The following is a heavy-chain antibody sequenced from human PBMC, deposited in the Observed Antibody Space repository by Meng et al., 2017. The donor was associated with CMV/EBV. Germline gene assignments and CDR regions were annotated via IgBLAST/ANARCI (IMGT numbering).Heavy chain of an antibody. CDR3: AKDIGYDSSGSKSYGMDV. V-gene: IGHV3-43*01. CDR1: GFTFDDYT. J-gene: IGHJ6*02. D-gene: IGHD3-22*01. CDR2: ISWDGGST. Sequence: ETLSLTCAASGFTFDDYTMHWVRQAPGKGLEWVSLISWDGGSTYYADSVKGRFTISRDNSKNSLYLQMNSLRTEDTALYYCAKDIGYDSSGSKSYGMDVWGQGTTVTVSS.